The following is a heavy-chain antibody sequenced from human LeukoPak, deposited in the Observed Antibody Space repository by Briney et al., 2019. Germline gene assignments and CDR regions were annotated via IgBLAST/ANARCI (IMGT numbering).Heavy chain of an antibody. V-gene: IGHV3-23*01. Sequence: GGSLRLSCAASGFTVSSNYMSWVRQAPGKGLQWVSAISTTGGTTYYADSVKGRFTISRDNSKNTLYLQMNSLKAEDTAIYYCAKDRRFLEWYDAFDIWGQGTMVTVSS. CDR1: GFTVSSNY. D-gene: IGHD3-3*01. CDR3: AKDRRFLEWYDAFDI. CDR2: ISTTGGTT. J-gene: IGHJ3*02.